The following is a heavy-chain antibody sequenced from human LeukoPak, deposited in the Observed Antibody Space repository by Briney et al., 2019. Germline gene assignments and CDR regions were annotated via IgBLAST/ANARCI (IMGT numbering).Heavy chain of an antibody. Sequence: PSETLSLTCTVSGDSISSTSYYWDWIRQPPGKGLEWIGSIYNSGTTYYNPSLKSRVTISVDTSKNQFSLKVSSVSAADTAVYYCARGDLKSGSNWGQGTLVTVSS. CDR2: IYNSGTT. J-gene: IGHJ4*02. V-gene: IGHV4-39*01. CDR1: GDSISSTSYY. CDR3: ARGDLKSGSN. D-gene: IGHD3-3*01.